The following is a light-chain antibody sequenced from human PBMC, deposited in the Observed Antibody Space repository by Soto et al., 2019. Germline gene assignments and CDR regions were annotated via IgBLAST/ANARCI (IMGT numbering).Light chain of an antibody. J-gene: IGLJ2*01. CDR2: TNN. Sequence: QAVLTQPPSASGTPGQRVTISCSGSSSNTGSNYVYWYQQLPGTAPKLLIDTNNQRPSGVPDRFSGSKSGTSASLAISRLRSEDEANYYCAAWDDSLSGRVFGGGTKLTVL. V-gene: IGLV1-47*01. CDR1: SSNTGSNY. CDR3: AAWDDSLSGRV.